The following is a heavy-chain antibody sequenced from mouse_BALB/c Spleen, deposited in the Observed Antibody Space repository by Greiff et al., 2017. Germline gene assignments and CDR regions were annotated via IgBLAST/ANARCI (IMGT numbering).Heavy chain of an antibody. Sequence: EVKLMESGPSLVKPSQTLSLTCSVTGDSITSGYWNWIRHFPGNKLEYMGYISYSGSTYYNPSLKSRISITRDTSKNQYYLQLNSVTTEDTATYYGARWLLVGYYAMDYWGQGTSVTVSS. CDR1: GDSITSGY. D-gene: IGHD2-3*01. CDR2: ISYSGST. J-gene: IGHJ4*01. CDR3: ARWLLVGYYAMDY. V-gene: IGHV3-8*02.